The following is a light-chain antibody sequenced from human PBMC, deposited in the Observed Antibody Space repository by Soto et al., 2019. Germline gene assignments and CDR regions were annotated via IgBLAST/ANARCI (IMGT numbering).Light chain of an antibody. Sequence: DTQMSQSPSSLPASVGDRLTITCPASHDITTYLSCYRQKPGKAPDLMVHVASSLQSGVPSRFSGNGSGTDFTLSISCLQAEDFAAYYCQKTYSFPYTFGRGT. J-gene: IGKJ2*01. CDR1: HDITTY. CDR3: QKTYSFPYT. V-gene: IGKV1-39*01. CDR2: VAS.